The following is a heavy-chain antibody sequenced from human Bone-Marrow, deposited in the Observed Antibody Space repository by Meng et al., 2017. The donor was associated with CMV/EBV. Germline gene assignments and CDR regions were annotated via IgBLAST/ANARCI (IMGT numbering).Heavy chain of an antibody. CDR2: IIPIFGTA. V-gene: IGHV1-69*05. Sequence: SVKVSRKASGGTFSSYAISWVRQAPGQGLEWMGGIIPIFGTANYAQKFQGRVTITTDESTSTAYMELSSPRSEDTAVYYCARTQDCSSTSCYLDAFDMWGQGTMVTFSS. CDR1: GGTFSSYA. J-gene: IGHJ3*02. D-gene: IGHD2-2*01. CDR3: ARTQDCSSTSCYLDAFDM.